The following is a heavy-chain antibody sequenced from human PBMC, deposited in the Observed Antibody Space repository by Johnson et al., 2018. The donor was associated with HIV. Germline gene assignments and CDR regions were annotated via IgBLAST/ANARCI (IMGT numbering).Heavy chain of an antibody. CDR2: IERNSRT. Sequence: VQLVESGGGLVQPGRSLRLSCTTSGFTFGEYAMSWFRQAPGKGLEWVSYIERNSRTDYADSVKGRFTVSRDSSKNTLYLQMNSLRVEDTAVYYCASSSLAWGVDAFDIWGQGTKVTVSS. D-gene: IGHD3-10*01. V-gene: IGHV3-23*05. J-gene: IGHJ3*02. CDR1: GFTFGEYA. CDR3: ASSSLAWGVDAFDI.